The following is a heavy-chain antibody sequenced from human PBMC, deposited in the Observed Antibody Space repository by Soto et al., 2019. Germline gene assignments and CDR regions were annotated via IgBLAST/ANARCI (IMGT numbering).Heavy chain of an antibody. CDR1: GYTFTSYF. V-gene: IGHV1-46*01. CDR2: INPSGGST. CDR3: VRGPNNDYDSSGYYFLFDY. D-gene: IGHD3-22*01. Sequence: SSLKVFCKTSGYTFTSYFMRWVRQDTGQGLEWMGIINPSGGSTSYAQKFQGRVNMTRDTSTSTVYMELSSLRSEDTAVYYCVRGPNNDYDSSGYYFLFDYWGQGTLVTVSS. J-gene: IGHJ4*02.